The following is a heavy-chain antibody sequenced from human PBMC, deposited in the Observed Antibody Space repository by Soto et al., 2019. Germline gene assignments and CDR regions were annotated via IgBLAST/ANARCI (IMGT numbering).Heavy chain of an antibody. CDR1: GFSLTTGKMG. V-gene: IGHV2-26*01. Sequence: QVTLKESGPALVKPTETLTLTCTVSGFSLTTGKMGVSWIRPPPGKALEWLAHIFSDNERSYSTSLKGRLTISKDTYGSQVVLSMTNVDPVDTATYYCARMNVDSYQFYYAMDVWGQGTTVTVSS. CDR2: IFSDNER. CDR3: ARMNVDSYQFYYAMDV. D-gene: IGHD4-17*01. J-gene: IGHJ6*02.